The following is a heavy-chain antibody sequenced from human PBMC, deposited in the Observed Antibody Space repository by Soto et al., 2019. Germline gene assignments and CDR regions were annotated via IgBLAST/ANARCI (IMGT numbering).Heavy chain of an antibody. D-gene: IGHD1-20*01. J-gene: IGHJ6*02. CDR3: ARYKSNYYYGMAV. V-gene: IGHV4-59*01. Sequence: QVQLQESGPGLVKPSETLSLTCTVSGGSISSYYWSWIRQPPGKGLEWIGYMYYSGITNYNHSLKSRVTISVDTSKNPFSLKLSSVTAADTAVYYCARYKSNYYYGMAVWGQGTTVTVSS. CDR1: GGSISSYY. CDR2: MYYSGIT.